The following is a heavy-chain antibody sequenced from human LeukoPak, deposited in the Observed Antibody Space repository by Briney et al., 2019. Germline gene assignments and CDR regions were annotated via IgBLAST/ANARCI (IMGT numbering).Heavy chain of an antibody. CDR3: ARVSPYGEIDY. J-gene: IGHJ4*02. Sequence: NTSETLSLTCTVSGGSISSYYWSWIRQPPGKGLEWIGYIYYSGSTNYNPSLKSRVTISVDTSKNQFSLKLSSVTAADTAVYYCARVSPYGEIDYWGQGTLVTVSS. CDR2: IYYSGST. D-gene: IGHD4-17*01. V-gene: IGHV4-59*01. CDR1: GGSISSYY.